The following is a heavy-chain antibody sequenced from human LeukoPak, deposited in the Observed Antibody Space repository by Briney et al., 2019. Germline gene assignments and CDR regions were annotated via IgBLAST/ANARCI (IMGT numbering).Heavy chain of an antibody. J-gene: IGHJ6*03. CDR3: ARDNRAGTRYYYYMDV. Sequence: PSETPSLLCTVSGGPISRYHWRWIRQPAGEGREWIGHIYTSWSTNHNPSLKSRVTISVDTSKNQLSLKLNSVTAADTAVYYCARDNRAGTRYYYYMDVWGKGTTVTISS. CDR2: IYTSWST. V-gene: IGHV4-4*07. CDR1: GGPISRYH. D-gene: IGHD2/OR15-2a*01.